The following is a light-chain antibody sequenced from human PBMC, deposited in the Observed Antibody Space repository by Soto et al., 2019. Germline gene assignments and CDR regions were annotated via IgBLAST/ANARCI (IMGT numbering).Light chain of an antibody. CDR3: QQRNNGLT. J-gene: IGKJ4*01. Sequence: PGERVTLSCRASQSVNSSYLTWYQQKPGQAPRLLIYGASTRATGIPARFSGSGSGTDFTLIISSLEPEDFAVYYCQQRNNGLTFGGGTKVDIK. V-gene: IGKV3D-20*02. CDR1: QSVNSSY. CDR2: GAS.